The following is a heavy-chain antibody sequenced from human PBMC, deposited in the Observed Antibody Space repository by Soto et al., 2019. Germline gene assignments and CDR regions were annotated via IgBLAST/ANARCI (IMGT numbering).Heavy chain of an antibody. D-gene: IGHD1-26*01. V-gene: IGHV4-59*11. CDR1: GGSIISPD. CDR3: ARDGREASGMDV. CDR2: IFYRGST. Sequence: SETQSHTCTVSGGSIISPDWSWVRQAPGKGLEWIGHIFYRGSTNYNPSLRSRSTISVDASKSQFSLKLNSVTTADTAVYYCARDGREASGMDVWGQGTKVTVS. J-gene: IGHJ6*02.